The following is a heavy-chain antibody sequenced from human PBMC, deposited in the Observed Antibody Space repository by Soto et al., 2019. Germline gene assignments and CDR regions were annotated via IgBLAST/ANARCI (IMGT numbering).Heavy chain of an antibody. Sequence: ASVKVSCKASGYTFTGYYMHWVRQAPGQGLEWMGWINPNSGGTNYAQKFQGWVTMTRDTSISTAYMELSRLRSDDTAVYYCAREMGIFSVGSHSHYGTDVSGQGITVTVSS. CDR1: GYTFTGYY. D-gene: IGHD3-9*01. V-gene: IGHV1-2*04. CDR2: INPNSGGT. CDR3: AREMGIFSVGSHSHYGTDV. J-gene: IGHJ6*02.